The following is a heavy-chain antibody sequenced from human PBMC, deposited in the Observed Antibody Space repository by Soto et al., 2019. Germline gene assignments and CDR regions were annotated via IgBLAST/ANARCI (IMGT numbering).Heavy chain of an antibody. Sequence: GGSLRLSCAASGFTFSSYWMHWVRQAPGKGLVWVSRINSDGSSTSYADSVKGRFTISRDNAKNTLYLQMNSLRAEDTAVYYCARETPWDPYAEAFDIWGQGTMVTVSS. CDR2: INSDGSST. D-gene: IGHD1-26*01. J-gene: IGHJ3*02. CDR3: ARETPWDPYAEAFDI. CDR1: GFTFSSYW. V-gene: IGHV3-74*01.